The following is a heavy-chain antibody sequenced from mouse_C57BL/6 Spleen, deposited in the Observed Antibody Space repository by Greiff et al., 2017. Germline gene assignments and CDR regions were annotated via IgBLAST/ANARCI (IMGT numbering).Heavy chain of an antibody. CDR1: GYTFTDYN. CDR3: ARSPYYYGSPPYAMDC. CDR2: INPNNGGT. J-gene: IGHJ4*01. Sequence: EVQLQQSGPELVKPGASVKMSCKASGYTFTDYNMHWVKQSHGKSLEWIGYINPNNGGTSYNQKFKGKATLTVTKFSSTAYMELRSLTSEDSAVYYCARSPYYYGSPPYAMDCWGQGTSVTVAS. V-gene: IGHV1-22*01. D-gene: IGHD1-1*01.